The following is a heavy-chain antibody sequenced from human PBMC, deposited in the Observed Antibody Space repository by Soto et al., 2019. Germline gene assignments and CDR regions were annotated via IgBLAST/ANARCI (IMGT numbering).Heavy chain of an antibody. CDR3: ARHRYSYGVYYFDY. CDR2: IYYSGST. J-gene: IGHJ4*02. Sequence: QVQLQESGPGLVKPSETLSLTCTVSGGSISNYYWSWIRQPPGKGLEWIGYIYYSGSTNYHPPLKSRVTISVDTSKNQFSLKLSSVTAADTAVYYCARHRYSYGVYYFDYWGQGTLVTVSS. V-gene: IGHV4-59*08. D-gene: IGHD5-18*01. CDR1: GGSISNYY.